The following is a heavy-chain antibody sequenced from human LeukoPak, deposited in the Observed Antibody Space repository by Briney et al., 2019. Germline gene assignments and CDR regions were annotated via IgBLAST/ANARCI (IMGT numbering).Heavy chain of an antibody. CDR1: GFTFCSYA. Sequence: QTGGSLRLSCAASGFTFCSYAMSWVRQAPGGGLGGVSAISVGGVSTYSAGSVRGRFTISRDNSTNTLYLQRNSLRAEDTAVYYCAKDRGSSSWYYFDYWGQGTLVTVSS. CDR3: AKDRGSSSWYYFDY. V-gene: IGHV3-23*01. D-gene: IGHD6-13*01. CDR2: ISVGGVST. J-gene: IGHJ4*02.